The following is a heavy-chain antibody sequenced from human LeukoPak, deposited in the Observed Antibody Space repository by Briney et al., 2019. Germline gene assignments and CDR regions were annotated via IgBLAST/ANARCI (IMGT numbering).Heavy chain of an antibody. CDR1: GFSFRRYD. D-gene: IGHD1-26*01. Sequence: GTSLRLSCAASGFSFRRYDMHWVRQAPGKGLEWVAATSYDGTSELYADFVKGRFSISRDNSRNTLSLQMDTLRSEDTAIYYCARAKGLAGSYLDNWFDPWGQGTRVIVSS. J-gene: IGHJ5*02. CDR2: TSYDGTSE. V-gene: IGHV3-30*04. CDR3: ARAKGLAGSYLDNWFDP.